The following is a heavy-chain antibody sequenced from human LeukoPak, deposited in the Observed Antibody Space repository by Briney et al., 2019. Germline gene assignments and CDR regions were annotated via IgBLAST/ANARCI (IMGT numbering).Heavy chain of an antibody. CDR1: GFTFSSYA. CDR3: AKGSYYDSSGSFYFDY. D-gene: IGHD3-22*01. Sequence: GGSLRLSCEGSGFTFSSYAMSWVRQAPGKGLEWVSGISGSGDNTYYADSVKGRFTISRDNSKNTLYVQVNSLGTEDTAAYYCAKGSYYDSSGSFYFDYWGQGTLVTVSS. CDR2: ISGSGDNT. J-gene: IGHJ4*02. V-gene: IGHV3-23*01.